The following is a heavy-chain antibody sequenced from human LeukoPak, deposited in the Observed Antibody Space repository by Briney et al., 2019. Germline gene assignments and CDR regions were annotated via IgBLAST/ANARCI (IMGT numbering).Heavy chain of an antibody. D-gene: IGHD4-17*01. CDR1: GFTFSDYT. J-gene: IGHJ3*02. V-gene: IGHV3-21*01. CDR3: ARPTTVTTISADAFDI. CDR2: ISSGGTYK. Sequence: GGSLLLSCAASGFTFSDYTMNWVRQAPGKGLEWVSSISSGGTYKYYADSVKGRFTISRDNAQNSLYLQMNSLRAEDSSVYYCARPTTVTTISADAFDIWGQGTMVTVSS.